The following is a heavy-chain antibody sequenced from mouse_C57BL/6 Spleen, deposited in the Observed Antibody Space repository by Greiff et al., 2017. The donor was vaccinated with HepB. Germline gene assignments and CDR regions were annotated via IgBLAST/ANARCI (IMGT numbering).Heavy chain of an antibody. CDR1: GFSLTSYG. CDR2: IWRGGST. CDR3: AKGYYYGSSSYYYAMDY. Sequence: VQLQQSGPGLVQPSQSLSITCTVSGFSLTSYGVHWVRQSPGKGLEWLGVIWRGGSTDYNAAFMSRLSITKDNSKSQVFFKMNSLQADDTAIYYCAKGYYYGSSSYYYAMDYWGQGTSVTVSS. D-gene: IGHD1-1*01. V-gene: IGHV2-5*01. J-gene: IGHJ4*01.